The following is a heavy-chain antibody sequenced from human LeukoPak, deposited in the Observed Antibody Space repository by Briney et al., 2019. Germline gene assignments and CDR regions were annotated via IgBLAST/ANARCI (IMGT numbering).Heavy chain of an antibody. D-gene: IGHD3-3*01. CDR1: GFTFSSYA. Sequence: GGSLRLSCAVSGFTFSSYAMSWVRQAPGKGLEWVSAISGSGDNTYYADSAKGRFTISRDNSKNTLYLQMNSLRAEDTAVYYCAKSGYYTGPNPGLDYWGQGTLVTVS. V-gene: IGHV3-23*01. CDR3: AKSGYYTGPNPGLDY. CDR2: ISGSGDNT. J-gene: IGHJ4*02.